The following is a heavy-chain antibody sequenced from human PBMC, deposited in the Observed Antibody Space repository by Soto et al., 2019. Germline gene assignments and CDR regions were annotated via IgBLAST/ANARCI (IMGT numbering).Heavy chain of an antibody. CDR3: AKGAYYYYGMDV. J-gene: IGHJ6*02. V-gene: IGHV3-9*01. Sequence: PGGSLRLSCAASGFTFDDYAMHWVRQAPGKGLEWVSGISWNSGSIGYADSVKGRFTISRDNAKNSLYLQMNSLRAEDTALYYCAKGAYYYYGMDVWGQGTTVTVPS. CDR2: ISWNSGSI. CDR1: GFTFDDYA.